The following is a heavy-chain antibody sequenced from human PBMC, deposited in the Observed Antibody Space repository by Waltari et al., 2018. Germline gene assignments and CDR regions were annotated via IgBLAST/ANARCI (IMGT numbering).Heavy chain of an antibody. V-gene: IGHV1-58*02. Sequence: QMQLVQSGPEVKKPGTSVKVSCKASGFTFTRSAMQWVRQARGQRLEWIGGLVVGSGNTNYAQNFQERVTITMDMSTSTAYMELSSLRSEDTAVYYCARPGSYMVPGAFDIWGQGTMVTVSS. CDR3: ARPGSYMVPGAFDI. J-gene: IGHJ3*02. CDR2: LVVGSGNT. D-gene: IGHD3-10*01. CDR1: GFTFTRSA.